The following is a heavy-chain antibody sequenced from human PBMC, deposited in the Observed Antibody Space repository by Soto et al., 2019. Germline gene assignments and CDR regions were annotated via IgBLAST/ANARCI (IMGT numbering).Heavy chain of an antibody. CDR1: GGSISSYY. V-gene: IGHV4-59*01. J-gene: IGHJ6*03. CDR2: IYYSGST. CDR3: AKGIPYGDYTHYHYYMAV. Sequence: PSETLSLTCTVSGGSISSYYWSWILQPPGKGLEWIGYIYYSGSTNYNPSLKSRVTIAVDTSKNQFALKLSSVTAADTAVYYCAKGIPYGDYTHYHYYMAVWGKGTTVTVSS. D-gene: IGHD4-17*01.